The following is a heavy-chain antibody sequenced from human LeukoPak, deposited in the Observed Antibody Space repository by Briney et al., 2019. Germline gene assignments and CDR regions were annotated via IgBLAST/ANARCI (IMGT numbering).Heavy chain of an antibody. CDR3: VRGQATAWGLDY. V-gene: IGHV3-74*01. D-gene: IGHD7-27*01. CDR1: GFTFSSNW. CDR2: ISPDARTI. Sequence: HSGGSLRLSCAASGFTFSSNWMHWVRQAPGKGLVWVSHISPDARTITYADFVKGRFTISRDNAKNTVYLQLNSLRAEDTALYYCVRGQATAWGLDYWGQGTLVTVSS. J-gene: IGHJ4*02.